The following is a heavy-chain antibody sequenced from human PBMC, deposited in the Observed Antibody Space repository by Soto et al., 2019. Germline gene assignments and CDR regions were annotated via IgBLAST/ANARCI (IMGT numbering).Heavy chain of an antibody. V-gene: IGHV1-69*13. Sequence: GASVKVSCKASGGTFSSYAISWVRQAPGQGLEWMGGIIPIFGTANYAQKFQGRVTITADESTSTAYMELSSLRSEDTAVYYCARDRGRGYSYGSRKDIFDYWGQGTLVTVSS. CDR3: ARDRGRGYSYGSRKDIFDY. CDR2: IIPIFGTA. J-gene: IGHJ4*02. CDR1: GGTFSSYA. D-gene: IGHD5-18*01.